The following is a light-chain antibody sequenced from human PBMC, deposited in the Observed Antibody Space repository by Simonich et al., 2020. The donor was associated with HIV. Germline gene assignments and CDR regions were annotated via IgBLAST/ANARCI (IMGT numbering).Light chain of an antibody. CDR1: RRLFYSSNTKNY. CDR2: WAA. CDR3: QQYYSTPPT. J-gene: IGKJ1*01. V-gene: IGKV4-1*01. Sequence: DIVMTQSPDSLPVSLGERATINCKSSRRLFYSSNTKNYLAWYQQKPGQPPKLLIYWAATRESGVPDRFSASGSGTDFTLTISSLQAEDVAVYYCQQYYSTPPTFGQGTKVEIK.